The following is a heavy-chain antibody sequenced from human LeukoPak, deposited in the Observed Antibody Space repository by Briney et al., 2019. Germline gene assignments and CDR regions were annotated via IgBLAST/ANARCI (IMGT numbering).Heavy chain of an antibody. J-gene: IGHJ4*02. CDR2: ISGSAAGT. CDR1: GFTFSSYA. V-gene: IGHV3-23*01. CDR3: AKESGALGAPLYDY. Sequence: PGGSLRLSCAASGFTFSSYAMSWVRQAPGKGLEWVSSISGSAAGTYYADSVKGRFTISRDNSKNMLYLQMNSLRAEDTAVYYCAKESGALGAPLYDYWGQGILVTGSS. D-gene: IGHD4/OR15-4a*01.